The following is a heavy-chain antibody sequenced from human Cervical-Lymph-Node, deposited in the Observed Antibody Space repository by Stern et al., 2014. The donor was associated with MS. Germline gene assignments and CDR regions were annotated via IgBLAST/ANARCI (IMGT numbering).Heavy chain of an antibody. CDR2: ISHSGST. D-gene: IGHD2-2*01. CDR1: GGSISSGGYF. Sequence: QLQLQESGPGLVKPSQTLSLTCTVSGGSISSGGYFWSWIRQHPGKGLEWIGFISHSGSTYYNPSLKSRVTISVDTSKNHFSLNLSSVTAADTAVYYCARKGAIVPAAIENWFDSWGQGTLVTVSS. J-gene: IGHJ5*01. V-gene: IGHV4-31*03. CDR3: ARKGAIVPAAIENWFDS.